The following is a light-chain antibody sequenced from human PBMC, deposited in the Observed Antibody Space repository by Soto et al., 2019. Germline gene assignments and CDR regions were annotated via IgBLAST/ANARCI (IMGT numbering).Light chain of an antibody. J-gene: IGKJ1*01. CDR3: QQYYSYPPT. V-gene: IGKV1-8*01. CDR2: AAS. Sequence: IQMPQSPSSLSASTGDRVTITCRASQGISSYLAWYQQKPGKAPKLLIYAASTLQSGVPSRFSGSGSGTDFTLTISCLQSEDFATYYCQQYYSYPPTFGQGTKVDIK. CDR1: QGISSY.